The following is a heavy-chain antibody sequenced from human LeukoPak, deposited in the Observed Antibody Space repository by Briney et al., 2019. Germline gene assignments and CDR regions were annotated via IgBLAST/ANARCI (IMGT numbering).Heavy chain of an antibody. D-gene: IGHD3-10*01. CDR3: ARADYYTSRTFRYYFDY. J-gene: IGHJ4*02. Sequence: GGSLRLSCAASGFTFSTYAVHWVRQAPGQGLEWVALISYNGNNKYYADSVKGRFTISRDNSKNTLYLQMNSLEPEDTAVYYCARADYYTSRTFRYYFDYWGQGTLVSVSS. V-gene: IGHV3-30-3*01. CDR2: ISYNGNNK. CDR1: GFTFSTYA.